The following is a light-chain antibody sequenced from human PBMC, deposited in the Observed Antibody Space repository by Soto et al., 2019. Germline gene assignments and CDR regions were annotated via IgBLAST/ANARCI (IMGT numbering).Light chain of an antibody. J-gene: IGKJ4*01. CDR1: RSLLHSNGYNY. CDR2: LGS. CDR3: AQGLQTPLT. V-gene: IGKV2-28*01. Sequence: DIVLTQSPLSLPVTPGEPASISCRSSRSLLHSNGYNYLNWYLQKPGQSPQLLIYLGSNRASGVPDRFSGSGSGTDFTLKIGRVEAEDVGVYYCAQGLQTPLTFGGGTKVDIK.